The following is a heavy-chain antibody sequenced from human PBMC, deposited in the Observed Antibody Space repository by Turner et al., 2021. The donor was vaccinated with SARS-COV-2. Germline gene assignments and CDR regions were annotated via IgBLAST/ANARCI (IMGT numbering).Heavy chain of an antibody. J-gene: IGHJ4*02. CDR1: GGSISSSSYY. V-gene: IGHV4-39*01. Sequence: QLQLQESGPGQVKPSETLSLNCTVSGGSISSSSYYWGWIRQPPGKGLGWIGSIDYSWSTYYNPSLKSRVTISVETSKNQFSLKLSSVTAADTALYYCARRRFMSGYSLDYWGQGTLVTVSS. CDR2: IDYSWST. D-gene: IGHD3-3*01. CDR3: ARRRFMSGYSLDY.